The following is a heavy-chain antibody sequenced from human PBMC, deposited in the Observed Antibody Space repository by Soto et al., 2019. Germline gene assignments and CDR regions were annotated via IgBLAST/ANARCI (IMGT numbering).Heavy chain of an antibody. J-gene: IGHJ4*02. CDR3: AANGVWFGELRRNDY. CDR2: INPGDSDT. V-gene: IGHV5-51*03. CDR1: GYSFISYW. Sequence: EVQLVQSGAEVKKPGESLKISCKASGYSFISYWIGWVRQMPGKGLEWMGIINPGDSDTTYSPSFQGQVTISVDKSISPAYLQWSSLKASDTAMYFCAANGVWFGELRRNDYWGQGTLVTVSS. D-gene: IGHD3-10*01.